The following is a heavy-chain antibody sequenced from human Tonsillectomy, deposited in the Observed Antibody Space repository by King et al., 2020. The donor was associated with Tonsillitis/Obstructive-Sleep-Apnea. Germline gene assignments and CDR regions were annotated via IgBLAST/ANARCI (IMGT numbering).Heavy chain of an antibody. CDR1: GGTFSSYA. CDR3: ARDLGVDNDYGDYGPSTYYYYYMDV. J-gene: IGHJ6*03. V-gene: IGHV1-69*12. Sequence: QLVQSGAEVKKPGSSVKVSCKASGGTFSSYAFSWVRQAPGQGLEWMGGIIPIFVTANYAQKFQGRVTITADESTSTAYMERGSLRSEDTAVYYCARDLGVDNDYGDYGPSTYYYYYMDVWGKGTTVTVSS. CDR2: IIPIFVTA. D-gene: IGHD4-17*01.